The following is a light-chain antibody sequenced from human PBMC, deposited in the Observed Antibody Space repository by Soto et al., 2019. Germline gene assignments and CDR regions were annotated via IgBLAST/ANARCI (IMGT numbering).Light chain of an antibody. J-gene: IGLJ1*01. Sequence: QSVLTQPPSASGTAGQRVTISCSGSSSNVGSNTVNWYQQLPGTAPKLLIHANNQRPSGVPDRFSGSKSGTSASLAISWLQSEEADYYCAAWDDSLNGYVFGTGTKSPS. CDR3: AAWDDSLNGYV. CDR1: SSNVGSNT. V-gene: IGLV1-44*01. CDR2: ANN.